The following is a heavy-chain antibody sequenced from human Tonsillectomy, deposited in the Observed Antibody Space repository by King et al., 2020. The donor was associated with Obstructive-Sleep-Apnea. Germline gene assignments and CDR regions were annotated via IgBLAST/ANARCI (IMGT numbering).Heavy chain of an antibody. Sequence: VQLVESGGALVKPGGSLRLSCAAFGLTFSDYYMSWIRQAPGKGLVWVSYIISSSVYTNYADSVKGRFTIPRDNAKNSLYLQMNSLRAEDTAVYYCARDGSGYDSYNWFDPWGQGTLVTVSS. J-gene: IGHJ5*02. D-gene: IGHD5-12*01. CDR2: IISSSVYT. CDR3: ARDGSGYDSYNWFDP. V-gene: IGHV3-11*06. CDR1: GLTFSDYY.